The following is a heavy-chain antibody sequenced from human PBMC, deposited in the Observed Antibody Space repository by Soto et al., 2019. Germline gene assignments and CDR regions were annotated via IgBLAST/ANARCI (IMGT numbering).Heavy chain of an antibody. V-gene: IGHV4-59*08. CDR1: GGSISSYY. D-gene: IGHD6-13*01. J-gene: IGHJ5*02. Sequence: SETLSLTCTVSGGSISSYYWSWIRQPPGKGLEWIGYIYYSGSTNYNPSLKSRVTISVDTSKNQFSLKLSSVTAADTAVYYCAGLRASLYSRRFDPWGQGTLVTVSS. CDR2: IYYSGST. CDR3: AGLRASLYSRRFDP.